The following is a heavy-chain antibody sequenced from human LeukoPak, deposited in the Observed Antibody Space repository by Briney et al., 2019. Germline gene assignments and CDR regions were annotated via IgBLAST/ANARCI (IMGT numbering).Heavy chain of an antibody. CDR1: GFTFSSYS. CDR3: ARVTGGHYGSGSYTAEGV. D-gene: IGHD3-10*01. V-gene: IGHV3-48*02. CDR2: ISSSSSTI. J-gene: IGHJ6*02. Sequence: AGGSLGLSCADSGFTFSSYSMNWVRQAPGKGLEWVSYISSSSSTIYYADSVKGRFTISRDNAKHSLYLQMNSLRDEDTAVYYCARVTGGHYGSGSYTAEGVWGQGTTVTVSS.